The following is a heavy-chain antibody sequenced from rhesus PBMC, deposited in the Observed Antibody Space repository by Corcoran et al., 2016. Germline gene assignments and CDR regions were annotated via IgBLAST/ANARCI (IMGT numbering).Heavy chain of an antibody. CDR2: IYGSGGST. CDR3: ARGNTLLTWYFDL. J-gene: IGHJ2*01. D-gene: IGHD2-15*01. Sequence: QVQLQESGPAVVKPSETLSLTCAVSGGSITSSNWWRWVRPPPGKGLEWIGGIYGSGGSTEDNPAIKRRGTISKDTSKKQFSLKLSSVTAADTAVYYCARGNTLLTWYFDLWGPGTPITSSS. CDR1: GGSITSSNW. V-gene: IGHV4-93*01.